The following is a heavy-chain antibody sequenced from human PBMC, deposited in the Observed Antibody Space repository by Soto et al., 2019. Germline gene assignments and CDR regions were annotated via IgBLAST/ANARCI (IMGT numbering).Heavy chain of an antibody. CDR1: GGSISSSSYY. CDR3: ARRYFTMVRGADYYYYGMDV. Sequence: SETLSLTCTVSGGSISSSSYYWGWIRQPPGKGLEWIGSIYYSGSTYYNPSLKSRVTISVDTSKNQFSLKLSSVTAADTAVYYCARRYFTMVRGADYYYYGMDVWGQGTTVTVSS. CDR2: IYYSGST. V-gene: IGHV4-39*01. J-gene: IGHJ6*02. D-gene: IGHD3-10*01.